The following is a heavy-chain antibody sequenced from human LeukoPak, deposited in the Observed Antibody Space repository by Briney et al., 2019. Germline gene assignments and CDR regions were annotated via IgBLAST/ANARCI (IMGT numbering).Heavy chain of an antibody. CDR3: ARRYSSGWSIDC. D-gene: IGHD6-19*01. CDR1: EFTFSNYD. V-gene: IGHV3-33*01. Sequence: GGSLRLSCAASEFTFSNYDMHWVRQAPGKGLEWVAVIWYDGSNKYYADSVKGRFTTSRDNSKNTLYLQMNSLRAEDTAVYYCARRYSSGWSIDCWGQGTLVTVSS. J-gene: IGHJ4*02. CDR2: IWYDGSNK.